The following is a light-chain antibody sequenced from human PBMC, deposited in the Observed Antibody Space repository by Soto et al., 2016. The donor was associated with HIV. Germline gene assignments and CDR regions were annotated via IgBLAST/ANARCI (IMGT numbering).Light chain of an antibody. CDR2: STS. Sequence: AIQMTQSPSSLSASVGDRVTITCRASQDIKNELAWYQQKPGKAPRLLIYSTSSLGSGVPSRFSASASGTDFTLTISSLQSEDSASYFCLQDYNYPFAFGQGTKLE. J-gene: IGKJ2*01. V-gene: IGKV1-6*01. CDR1: QDIKNE. CDR3: LQDYNYPFA.